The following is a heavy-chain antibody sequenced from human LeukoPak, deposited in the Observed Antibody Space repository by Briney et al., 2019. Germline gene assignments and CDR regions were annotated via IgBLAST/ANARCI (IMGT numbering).Heavy chain of an antibody. CDR1: GFTSSNFW. CDR2: INQNGGEK. V-gene: IGHV3-7*04. J-gene: IGHJ4*02. CDR3: TRALDY. Sequence: GGSLRLSCATAGFTSSNFWLDWVRPAPGKGLEWVANINQNGGEKYYADSVKGRFTISRDNAKNSLYLQMNSLRVEDTAVYYCTRALDYWGQGTLVTVSS.